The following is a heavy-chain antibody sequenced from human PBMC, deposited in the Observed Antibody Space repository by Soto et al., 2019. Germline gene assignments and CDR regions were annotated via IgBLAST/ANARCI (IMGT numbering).Heavy chain of an antibody. CDR3: ARARLERDKAVVAATVNFDY. D-gene: IGHD2-15*01. Sequence: PSETLCLTCTVAGGSISSGGYYWSWNRKHTGKGLEWSGYIYYSGSTYYNPSLKRRVTRSVEKSKKKFSLKLSSVTAADTAVYYCARARLERDKAVVAATVNFDYWGQGPLVTVS. J-gene: IGHJ4*02. CDR2: IYYSGST. CDR1: GGSISSGGYY. V-gene: IGHV4-31*03.